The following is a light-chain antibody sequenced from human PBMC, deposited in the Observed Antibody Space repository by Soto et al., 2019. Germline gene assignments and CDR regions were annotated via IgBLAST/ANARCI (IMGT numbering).Light chain of an antibody. CDR1: ESVSRN. V-gene: IGKV3-15*01. CDR3: QQYNSWPPIT. Sequence: EVVMTQSPATLSVSPGERATLSCRASESVSRNLAWYQQKPGQAPRLLIYDASTRATGIPDRFSGGGSGTKFTLTISSLQSEDFVVYYCQQYNSWPPITFGQGTRLEIK. CDR2: DAS. J-gene: IGKJ5*01.